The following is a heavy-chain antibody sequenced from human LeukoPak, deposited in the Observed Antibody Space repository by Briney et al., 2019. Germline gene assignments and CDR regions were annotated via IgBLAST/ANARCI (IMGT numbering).Heavy chain of an antibody. D-gene: IGHD6-19*01. CDR3: ARTVAGTHFDY. V-gene: IGHV3-53*01. CDR2: IYSGGST. J-gene: IGHJ4*02. CDR1: GFTVSSNY. Sequence: GGSLRLSCAASGFTVSSNYMSWVRQAPGKGLEWVSVIYSGGSTYYADSVKGRFTISRDNSKNTLYLQMNSLRAEDTAVYYCARTVAGTHFDYWGQGTLVTASS.